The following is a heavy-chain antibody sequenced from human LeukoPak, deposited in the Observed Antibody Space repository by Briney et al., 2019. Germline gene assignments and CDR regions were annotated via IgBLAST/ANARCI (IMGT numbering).Heavy chain of an antibody. J-gene: IGHJ4*02. CDR2: IIPIFGTA. CDR3: ASRTEGGYGGKRRNQFDY. CDR1: GGAFSSYA. Sequence: ASVKVSCKAPGGAFSSYAIRWVREAPGQGLEWMVGIIPIFGTANYAQKFQGRVTITADESTSTAYMELSSLRSEDTAVYYCASRTEGGYGGKRRNQFDYWGQGTLVTVSS. D-gene: IGHD4-23*01. V-gene: IGHV1-69*13.